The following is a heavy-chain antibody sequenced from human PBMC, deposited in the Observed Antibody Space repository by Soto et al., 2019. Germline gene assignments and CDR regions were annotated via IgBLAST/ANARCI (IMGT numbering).Heavy chain of an antibody. CDR2: INHSGST. J-gene: IGHJ6*02. Sequence: PSETLSLTCAVYGGSFSGYYWSWIRQPPGKGLEWIGEINHSGSTNYNPSLKSRVTISVDTSKNQFSLKLSSVTAADTAVYYCARETVGATTRGHCYGMDVWGQGTTVTVSS. CDR1: GGSFSGYY. V-gene: IGHV4-34*01. CDR3: ARETVGATTRGHCYGMDV. D-gene: IGHD1-26*01.